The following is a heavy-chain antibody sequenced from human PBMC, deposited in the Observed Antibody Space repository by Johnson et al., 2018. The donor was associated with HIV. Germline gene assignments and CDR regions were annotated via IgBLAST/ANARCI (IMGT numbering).Heavy chain of an antibody. D-gene: IGHD3-22*01. V-gene: IGHV3-7*01. CDR3: ARALYYYDRGDAFDI. J-gene: IGHJ3*02. Sequence: VQLVESGGGLVQPGGSLRLSCAASGFTFSSYWMSWVRHDPGKGLAWVANRKQAGSEKYYVDSVKVRFTIYRDNAKNSLYLQMNSLRAEDTAVYYCARALYYYDRGDAFDIWGQGTMVTVS. CDR2: RKQAGSEK. CDR1: GFTFSSYW.